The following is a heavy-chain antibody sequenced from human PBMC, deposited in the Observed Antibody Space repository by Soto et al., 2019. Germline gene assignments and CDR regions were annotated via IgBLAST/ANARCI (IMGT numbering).Heavy chain of an antibody. Sequence: TGGSLRLSCAASGFTVTNAWMNWVRQAPGKGLEWVGRIKSKTDGGTTDFPAPVKGRFTISRDDSKNTLYLQMSSLKTEDTAMYXCTKEMRHSSGWYGAFDIWGQGIMVTVSS. CDR3: TKEMRHSSGWYGAFDI. D-gene: IGHD6-19*01. CDR1: GFTVTNAW. CDR2: IKSKTDGGTT. V-gene: IGHV3-15*01. J-gene: IGHJ3*02.